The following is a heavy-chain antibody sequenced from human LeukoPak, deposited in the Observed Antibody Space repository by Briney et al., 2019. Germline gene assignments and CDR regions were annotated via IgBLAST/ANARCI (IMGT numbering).Heavy chain of an antibody. D-gene: IGHD3-3*01. Sequence: ASVKVSCKASGYTFTSYGISWVRQAPGQGLEWMGWISAYNGNTNYAQKLQGRVTMTTDTSTSTAYMELRSLRSDDTAVYYRAREVSSGYYDFWSGYYNFDYWGQGTLVTVSS. CDR2: ISAYNGNT. J-gene: IGHJ4*02. CDR1: GYTFTSYG. V-gene: IGHV1-18*01. CDR3: AREVSSGYYDFWSGYYNFDY.